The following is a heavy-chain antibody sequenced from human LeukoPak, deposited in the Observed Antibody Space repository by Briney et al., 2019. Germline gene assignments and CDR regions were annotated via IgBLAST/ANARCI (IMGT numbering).Heavy chain of an antibody. CDR3: ARVFPIITGTTSNWFDP. V-gene: IGHV1-8*01. J-gene: IGHJ5*02. CDR1: GYTFTSYD. CDR2: MNPNSGNT. D-gene: IGHD1-7*01. Sequence: ASVKVSCKASGYTFTSYDINWVRQATGQGLEWMGWMNPNSGNTGYAQKFQGRVTMTRNTSISTAYMELSSLRSEDTAVYYCARVFPIITGTTSNWFDPWGQGTLVTVSS.